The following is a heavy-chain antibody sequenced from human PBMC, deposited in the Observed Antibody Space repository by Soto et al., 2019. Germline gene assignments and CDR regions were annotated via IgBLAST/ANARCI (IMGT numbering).Heavy chain of an antibody. CDR1: GGTFSSYA. CDR2: IIPIFGTA. J-gene: IGHJ6*02. CDR3: ARDRAPSSSYDYYYGMDV. V-gene: IGHV1-69*13. D-gene: IGHD6-6*01. Sequence: ASVKVSCKASGGTFSSYAISWVRQAPGQGLEWMGGIIPIFGTANYAQKFQGRVTITADESTSTAYMELSSLRSEDTAVYYCARDRAPSSSYDYYYGMDVWGQGTTVTVSS.